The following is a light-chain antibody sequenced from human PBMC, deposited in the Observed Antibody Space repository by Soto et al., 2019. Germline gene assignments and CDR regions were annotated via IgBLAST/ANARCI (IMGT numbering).Light chain of an antibody. CDR3: SSYTSSNTLV. CDR2: EVT. Sequence: QSALTQPASVSGSPGQSITISCTGGSSDIGGYNYVSWFQQHPGKAPNLMIYEVTNRPSGVSNRFSGSKSGSTASLTISGLQAEDEADYYCSSYTSSNTLVFGTGTKLTVL. J-gene: IGLJ1*01. CDR1: SSDIGGYNY. V-gene: IGLV2-14*01.